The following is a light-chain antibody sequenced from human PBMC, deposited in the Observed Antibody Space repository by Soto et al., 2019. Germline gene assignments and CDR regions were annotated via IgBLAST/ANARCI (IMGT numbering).Light chain of an antibody. CDR2: DIS. CDR1: QYVTTN. Sequence: MPQLPEILSASPGGGATLSCRAAQYVTTNFAWYQLRRGQPPRLLISDISTRATGVPARFSGSGSGTEFTLTISCLQSEDFALYFCQQYNKWPLSLGPRTRLEIK. V-gene: IGKV3-15*01. CDR3: QQYNKWPLS. J-gene: IGKJ5*01.